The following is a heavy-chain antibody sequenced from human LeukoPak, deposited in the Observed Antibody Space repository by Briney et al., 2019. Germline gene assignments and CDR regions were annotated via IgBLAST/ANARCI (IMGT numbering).Heavy chain of an antibody. CDR1: GGSISSYY. CDR2: IYTSGST. V-gene: IGHV4-4*07. CDR3: ARGGLENGYHSNDAFDI. J-gene: IGHJ3*02. Sequence: SETLSLTCTVSGGSISSYYWSWIRQPAGKGLEWIGRIYTSGSTNYNPSLKSRVTISVDTSKNQFSLKLSSVTAADTAVYFCARGGLENGYHSNDAFDIWGQGTLVAVSS. D-gene: IGHD3-22*01.